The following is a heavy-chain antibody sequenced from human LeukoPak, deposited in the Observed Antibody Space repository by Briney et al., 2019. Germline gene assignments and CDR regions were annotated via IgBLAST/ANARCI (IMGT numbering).Heavy chain of an antibody. CDR2: ISTSGRTT. CDR1: GFNFSSYE. D-gene: IGHD6-13*01. J-gene: IGHJ6*02. CDR3: AREVAGSGKNGMDV. Sequence: GGSLRLSCAVFGFNFSSYEMIWLRQAPGKGLQWVSYISTSGRTTYYADSVKGRFTISIDNAKNSLYLQMNSLRGEDTAVYYCAREVAGSGKNGMDVWGHGTTVIVSS. V-gene: IGHV3-48*03.